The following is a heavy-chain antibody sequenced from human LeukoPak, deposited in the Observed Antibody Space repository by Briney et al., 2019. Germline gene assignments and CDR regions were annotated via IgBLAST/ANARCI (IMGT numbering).Heavy chain of an antibody. J-gene: IGHJ6*02. CDR1: GGSISSYN. D-gene: IGHD2-2*01. Sequence: SETLSLTCTVSGGSISSYNWSWIRQPPGKGLEWIGYIYYSGSTNYNPSLKSRVTISVDTSKNQFSLKLSSVTAADTAVYYCARFSIVVVPAAMDPNYYYYGMDVWGQGTTVTVSS. CDR3: ARFSIVVVPAAMDPNYYYYGMDV. CDR2: IYYSGST. V-gene: IGHV4-59*01.